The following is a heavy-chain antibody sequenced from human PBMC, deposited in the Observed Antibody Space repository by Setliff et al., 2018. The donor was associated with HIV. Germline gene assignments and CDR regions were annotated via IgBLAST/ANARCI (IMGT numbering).Heavy chain of an antibody. CDR1: GYTFTTYD. CDR3: ARNQRYSSGWKRGPVWFDP. J-gene: IGHJ5*02. V-gene: IGHV1-8*02. Sequence: ASVKVSCKASGYTFTTYDINWVRQATGQGLEWMGWMNPNSANTGYAEKFQGRLTMTRNTSISTAYMELSSLRSEDTAVYYCARNQRYSSGWKRGPVWFDPWGQGTLVTVSS. CDR2: MNPNSANT. D-gene: IGHD6-19*01.